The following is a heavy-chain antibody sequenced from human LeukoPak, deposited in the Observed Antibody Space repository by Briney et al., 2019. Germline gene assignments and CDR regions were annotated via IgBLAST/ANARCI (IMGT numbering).Heavy chain of an antibody. CDR3: TTELDVRPNHY. CDR1: GFTFSSYG. J-gene: IGHJ4*02. D-gene: IGHD1-14*01. Sequence: PGGSLRLSCAASGFTFSSYGMSWVRQVPGKGLEWVGRIKRESDGGTTGYAAPVKGRFTISRDDSKNTLYLQMNSLKSEDTAVYYCTTELDVRPNHYWGQGTLVTVSS. CDR2: IKRESDGGTT. V-gene: IGHV3-15*01.